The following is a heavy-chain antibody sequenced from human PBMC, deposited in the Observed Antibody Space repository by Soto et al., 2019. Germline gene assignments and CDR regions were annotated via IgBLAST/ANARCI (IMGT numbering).Heavy chain of an antibody. CDR1: RGTFSSYA. Sequence: SVKVSCKASRGTFSSYALSWVRQAPGQGLEWMGGIIPIFGTANYAQKFQGRVTITADESTSTAYMELSSLRSEDTAVYYCARDLGATGVDYWGQGTLVTVSS. D-gene: IGHD1-26*01. CDR3: ARDLGATGVDY. J-gene: IGHJ4*02. CDR2: IIPIFGTA. V-gene: IGHV1-69*13.